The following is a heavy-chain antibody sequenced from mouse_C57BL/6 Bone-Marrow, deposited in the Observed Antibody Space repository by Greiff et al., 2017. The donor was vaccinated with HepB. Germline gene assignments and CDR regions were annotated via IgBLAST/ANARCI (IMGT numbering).Heavy chain of an antibody. J-gene: IGHJ2*01. CDR1: GYSFTGYY. D-gene: IGHD2-9*01. CDR3: ARSYYGYDGGGPDY. Sequence: EVQLQESGPELVKPGASVKISCKASGYSFTGYYMNWVKQSPEKSLEWIGEINPSTGGTTYNQKFKAKATLTVDKSSSTAYMQLKSLTSEDSAVYYCARSYYGYDGGGPDYWGQGTTLTVSS. V-gene: IGHV1-42*01. CDR2: INPSTGGT.